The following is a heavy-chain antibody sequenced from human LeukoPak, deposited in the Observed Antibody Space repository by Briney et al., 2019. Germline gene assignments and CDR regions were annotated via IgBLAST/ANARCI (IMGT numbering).Heavy chain of an antibody. Sequence: GASMKVSCKASGYTFTGYYMHWVRQAPGQGLEWMGWINPNSGGTNYAQKFQGKVTMTRDTSISTAYMELSRLRSDDTAVYYCASGRSSGWYGLGPNDAFDIWGQGTMVTASS. D-gene: IGHD6-19*01. CDR3: ASGRSSGWYGLGPNDAFDI. J-gene: IGHJ3*02. V-gene: IGHV1-2*02. CDR2: INPNSGGT. CDR1: GYTFTGYY.